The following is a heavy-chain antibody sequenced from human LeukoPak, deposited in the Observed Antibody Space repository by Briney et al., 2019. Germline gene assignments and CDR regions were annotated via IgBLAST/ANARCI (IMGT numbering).Heavy chain of an antibody. CDR2: INPNSGGT. J-gene: IGHJ4*02. CDR1: GYTFTGYY. Sequence: ASVKVSCKASGYTFTGYYMHWVRQAPGQGLEWMGWINPNSGGTNYAQKFQGRVTMTRDTSISTAYMELSRLRSDDTAVYHCARDKDYYYGSGLDYWGQGTLVAVSS. CDR3: ARDKDYYYGSGLDY. V-gene: IGHV1-2*02. D-gene: IGHD3-10*01.